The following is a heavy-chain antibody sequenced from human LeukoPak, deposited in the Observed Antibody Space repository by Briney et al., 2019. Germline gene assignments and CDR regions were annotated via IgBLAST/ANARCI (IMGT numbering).Heavy chain of an antibody. CDR2: ISSSSSSSTI. CDR1: GFTFSSYT. CDR3: AREGVGLYGSGLDY. V-gene: IGHV3-48*04. D-gene: IGHD3-10*01. Sequence: GGSLRLSCAASGFTFSSYTMNWVRQAPGKGLEWVSYISSSSSSSTIYYADSVKGRFTISRDNAKNSLYLQMNSLRAEDTAVYYCAREGVGLYGSGLDYWGQGTLVTVSS. J-gene: IGHJ4*02.